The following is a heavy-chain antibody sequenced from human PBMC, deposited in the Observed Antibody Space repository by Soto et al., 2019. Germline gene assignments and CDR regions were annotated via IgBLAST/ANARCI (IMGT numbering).Heavy chain of an antibody. J-gene: IGHJ4*02. CDR3: AKVVGGSALVGIDY. CDR1: GFTFSSYA. Sequence: GGSLRLSCAASGFTFSSYAMSWVRQAPGEGLEWVSGISGSSDSTYYADSVKGRFTISRDNSKNTLYLQVNSLRADDTAVYYCAKVVGGSALVGIDYWGQGTLVTVSS. D-gene: IGHD1-26*01. V-gene: IGHV3-23*01. CDR2: ISGSSDST.